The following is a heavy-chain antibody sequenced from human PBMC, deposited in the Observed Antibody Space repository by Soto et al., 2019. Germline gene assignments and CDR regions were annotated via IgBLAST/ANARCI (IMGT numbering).Heavy chain of an antibody. CDR3: ARDEPYYYYMDV. V-gene: IGHV1-69*04. CDR2: IIPTLGIA. J-gene: IGHJ6*03. Sequence: SVKVSCKASGGTFSSYTISWVRQAPGQGLEWMGRIIPTLGIANYAQKFQGRVTITADKSTSTAYMELSSLRSEDTAVYYCARDEPYYYYMDVWGKGTTVTVSS. CDR1: GGTFSSYT.